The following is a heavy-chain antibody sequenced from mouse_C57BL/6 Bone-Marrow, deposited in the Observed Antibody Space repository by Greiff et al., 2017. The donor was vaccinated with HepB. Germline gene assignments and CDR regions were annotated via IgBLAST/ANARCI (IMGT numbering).Heavy chain of an antibody. CDR1: GFNIKDYY. J-gene: IGHJ3*01. CDR3: ARYYGSSYGFAY. Sequence: EVKLMESGAELVRPGASVKLSCTASGFNIKDYYMHWVKQRPEQGLEWIGRIDPEDGDTEYAPKFQGKATMTADTSSSTAYMELHSLTSEDSAVYFCARYYGSSYGFAYWGQGTRVTVSA. D-gene: IGHD1-1*01. V-gene: IGHV14-1*01. CDR2: IDPEDGDT.